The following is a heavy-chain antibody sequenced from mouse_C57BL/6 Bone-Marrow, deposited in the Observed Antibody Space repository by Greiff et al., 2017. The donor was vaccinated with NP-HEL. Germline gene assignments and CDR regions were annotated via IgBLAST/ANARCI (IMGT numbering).Heavy chain of an antibody. J-gene: IGHJ4*01. CDR1: GFTFTDYY. CDR3: ARSIYYDYADDPFYAMDY. D-gene: IGHD2-4*01. CDR2: IRNKANGYTT. Sequence: EGKMVESGGGLVQPGGSLSLSCAASGFTFTDYYMSWVRQPPGKALEWLGFIRNKANGYTTEYSASVKGRFTISRDNSQSILYLQMNALRAEDSATYYCARSIYYDYADDPFYAMDYWGQGTSVTVSS. V-gene: IGHV7-3*01.